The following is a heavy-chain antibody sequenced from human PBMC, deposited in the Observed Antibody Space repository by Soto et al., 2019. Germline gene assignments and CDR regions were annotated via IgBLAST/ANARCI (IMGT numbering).Heavy chain of an antibody. CDR3: ATFTYYYGSGPLDV. J-gene: IGHJ6*02. D-gene: IGHD3-10*01. CDR1: GGSISSSSYY. CDR2: IYYSGTT. Sequence: SETLSLTCTVSGGSISSSSYYWGWIRQPPGKGLEWIGSIYYSGTTYYNPSLKSRVTISVDTSKNQFSLKLSSVTAADTAVYYCATFTYYYGSGPLDVWGQGTAVTVSS. V-gene: IGHV4-39*01.